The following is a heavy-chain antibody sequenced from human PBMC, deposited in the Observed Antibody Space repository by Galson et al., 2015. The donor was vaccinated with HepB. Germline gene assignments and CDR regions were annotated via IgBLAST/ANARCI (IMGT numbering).Heavy chain of an antibody. CDR1: GYNFISYG. Sequence: SVKVSCKASGYNFISYGVSWVRQAPGQGLEWMGWISAYNGNTNYAQKFQGRVTMTTDTSTSTAYMELRSLSSDDTAVYYCARPAQPSGSYKIWGQGTMVTVSS. CDR3: ARPAQPSGSYKI. V-gene: IGHV1-18*04. D-gene: IGHD3-10*01. CDR2: ISAYNGNT. J-gene: IGHJ3*02.